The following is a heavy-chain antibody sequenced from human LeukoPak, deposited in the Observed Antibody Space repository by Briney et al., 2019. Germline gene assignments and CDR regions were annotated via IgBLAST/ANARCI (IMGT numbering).Heavy chain of an antibody. V-gene: IGHV1-58*02. J-gene: IGHJ4*02. CDR2: IVVGSGNT. CDR3: ARTHPRKGPEVDY. D-gene: IGHD3/OR15-3a*01. CDR1: GFTFTSSA. Sequence: SVKVSCKASGFTFTSSAMQWVRQARGQRLEWIGWIVVGSGNTNYAQKFQERVTITRDMSTSTAYMELSSLRSEDTAVYYCARTHPRKGPEVDYWGQGTLVTVSS.